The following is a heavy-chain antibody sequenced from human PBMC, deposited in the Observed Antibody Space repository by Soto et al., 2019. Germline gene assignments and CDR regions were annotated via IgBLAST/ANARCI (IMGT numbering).Heavy chain of an antibody. D-gene: IGHD2-15*01. CDR1: GYSFTSYW. CDR3: ARRLPYCSGGSCYNGMDV. J-gene: IGHJ6*02. Sequence: EVQLVQSGAEVKKPGESLRISCKGSGYSFTSYWISWVRQMPGKGLEWMGRIDPSDSYTNYSPSFQGHVTISADKSISTAYLQWGSLKASDTAMYYCARRLPYCSGGSCYNGMDVWGQGTTVTVSS. V-gene: IGHV5-10-1*03. CDR2: IDPSDSYT.